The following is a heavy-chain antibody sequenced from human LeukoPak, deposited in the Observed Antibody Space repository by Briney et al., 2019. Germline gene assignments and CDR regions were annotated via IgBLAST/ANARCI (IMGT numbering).Heavy chain of an antibody. D-gene: IGHD3-10*01. CDR1: GDSISSYY. CDR3: AGSSYGSGSYYYYYGMDV. V-gene: IGHV4-59*01. CDR2: IYNSGST. Sequence: SETLSLTCTVSGDSISSYYWSWIRQPPGKGLEWIGYIYNSGSTNYNPSLKSRVTISVDTSKNQFSLKLSSVTAADTAVYYCAGSSYGSGSYYYYYGMDVWGQGTTVTVSS. J-gene: IGHJ6*02.